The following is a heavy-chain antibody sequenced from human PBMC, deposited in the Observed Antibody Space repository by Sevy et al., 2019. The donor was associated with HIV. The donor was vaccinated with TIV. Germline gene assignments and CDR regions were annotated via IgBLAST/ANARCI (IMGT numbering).Heavy chain of an antibody. J-gene: IGHJ3*02. D-gene: IGHD3-10*01. CDR2: IYSGGST. V-gene: IGHV3-53*01. CDR1: GFTVSSNY. CDR3: AREITMVRGVVDI. Sequence: GGSLRLSCAASGFTVSSNYMSWVRQAPGKGLEWVSVIYSGGSTYYADSVKGRFTISRDNSKNTLYLQMNSLRAEDTAVYYCAREITMVRGVVDIWGQGKMVTVSS.